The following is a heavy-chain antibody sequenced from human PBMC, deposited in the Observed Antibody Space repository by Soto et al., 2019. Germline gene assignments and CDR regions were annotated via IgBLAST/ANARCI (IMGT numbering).Heavy chain of an antibody. Sequence: GGSLRLSCAASGFTFDDYAMHWVRQAPGKGLEWVSGISWNSGSIGYADSVKGRFTISRDNAKNSLYLQMNSLRAEDTALYYCAKDLSGSYFVWYFQHWGQGTLVTVSS. CDR2: ISWNSGSI. V-gene: IGHV3-9*01. J-gene: IGHJ1*01. D-gene: IGHD1-26*01. CDR1: GFTFDDYA. CDR3: AKDLSGSYFVWYFQH.